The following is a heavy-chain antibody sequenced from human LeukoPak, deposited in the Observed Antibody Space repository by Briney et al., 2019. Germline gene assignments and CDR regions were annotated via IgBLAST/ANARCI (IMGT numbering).Heavy chain of an antibody. CDR3: GQRARLFQWALDY. J-gene: IGHJ4*02. D-gene: IGHD1-26*01. Sequence: ASVKVSCKASGGTFSSYAISWVRQAPGQGLEWMGGIIPIFGTANYAQKFQGRVTITADKSTSTAYMELSSLRSEDTAVYYCGQRARLFQWALDYWGQGTLVTVSS. CDR2: IIPIFGTA. CDR1: GGTFSSYA. V-gene: IGHV1-69*06.